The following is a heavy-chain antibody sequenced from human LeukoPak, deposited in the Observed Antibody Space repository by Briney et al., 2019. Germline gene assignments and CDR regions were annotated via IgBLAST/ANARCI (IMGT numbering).Heavy chain of an antibody. Sequence: PGGSLRLSCAASGFTFSSYAMHWVRQAPGKGLEWVAVISYDGNNKYYADSVKGRFTISRDNSKNTLYLQMSSLRVEDTAVYYCARVRGGYCSGGSCYYYFFDYWGQGTLVTVSS. CDR2: ISYDGNNK. V-gene: IGHV3-30*15. CDR1: GFTFSSYA. D-gene: IGHD2-15*01. CDR3: ARVRGGYCSGGSCYYYFFDY. J-gene: IGHJ4*02.